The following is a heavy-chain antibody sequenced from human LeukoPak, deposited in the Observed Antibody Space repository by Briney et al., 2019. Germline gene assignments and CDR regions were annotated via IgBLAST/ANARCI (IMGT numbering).Heavy chain of an antibody. D-gene: IGHD6-6*01. J-gene: IGHJ6*03. CDR1: GYTFTIYY. V-gene: IGHV1-46*01. CDR2: INPSGGST. CDR3: ARGPSIAASSDRYYYYMDV. Sequence: GASVTVSFTASGYTFTIYYMHWVRQAPGQGLEWMGIINPSGGSTSYAQKFQGRVTMTRDTSTSTVYMELSSLRSEDTAVYYCARGPSIAASSDRYYYYMDVWGKGPTVTVSS.